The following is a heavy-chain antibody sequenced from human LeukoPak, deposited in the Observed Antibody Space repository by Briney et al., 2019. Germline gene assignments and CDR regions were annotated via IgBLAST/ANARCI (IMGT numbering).Heavy chain of an antibody. D-gene: IGHD5/OR15-5a*01. CDR3: TRGGDFYDLMSYAMDV. V-gene: IGHV1-8*01. J-gene: IGHJ6*02. CDR1: GYSFTSYD. Sequence: AAGKVSCKTAGYSFTSYDINWGRQAPGQGLGWKGWMNPKNGNTGYARRFQGRVTLTRAPSISEAYMELNSLTFDDTAVYFCTRGGDFYDLMSYAMDVWGHGTTVTVSS. CDR2: MNPKNGNT.